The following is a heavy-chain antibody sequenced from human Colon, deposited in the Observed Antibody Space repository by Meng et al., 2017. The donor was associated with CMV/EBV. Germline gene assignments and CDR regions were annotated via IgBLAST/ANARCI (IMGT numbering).Heavy chain of an antibody. CDR3: AIGGVRGGWLDS. CDR2: IIPIVDIT. D-gene: IGHD3-10*01. Sequence: SVKVSCKASGGTFSSYAISWVRQAPGQGLEWMGGIIPIVDITNYAQKFQGRVTITADKSTTTADMELTSLRSDDTAIYYCAIGGVRGGWLDSWGQGTLVTVSS. V-gene: IGHV1-69*10. J-gene: IGHJ5*01. CDR1: GGTFSSYA.